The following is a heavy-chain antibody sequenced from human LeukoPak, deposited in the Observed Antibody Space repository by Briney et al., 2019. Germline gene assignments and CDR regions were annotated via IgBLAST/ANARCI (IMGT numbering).Heavy chain of an antibody. CDR1: GFTFSSDS. V-gene: IGHV3-48*01. J-gene: IGHJ3*02. D-gene: IGHD6-19*01. Sequence: GGSLRLSCAASGFTFSSDSMNWVRQAPGKGLEWVSYISSSSFTIHYADSVKGRFTISRDNAKNSLYLQMNSLRAEDTAVYYCATALPGYSSGWYTAYAFDIWGQGTMVTVSS. CDR3: ATALPGYSSGWYTAYAFDI. CDR2: ISSSSFTI.